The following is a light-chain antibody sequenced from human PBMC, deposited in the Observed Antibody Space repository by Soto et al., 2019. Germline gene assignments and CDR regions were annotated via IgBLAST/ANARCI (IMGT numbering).Light chain of an antibody. CDR1: QRISSY. CDR3: QQYNDYSAWT. V-gene: IGKV1-39*01. CDR2: AAS. J-gene: IGKJ1*01. Sequence: DIQMTQSPSSLSASVGDRVIITCRASQRISSYLNWYQQTPGKAPRLLIYAASSLQSGVPSRFSGSGSGTDFTLTINTLQPEDFATYYCQQYNDYSAWTFGQGTKVDIK.